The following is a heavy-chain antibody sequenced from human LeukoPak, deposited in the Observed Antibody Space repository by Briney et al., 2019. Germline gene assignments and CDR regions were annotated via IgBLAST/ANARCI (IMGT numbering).Heavy chain of an antibody. J-gene: IGHJ4*02. D-gene: IGHD2-2*02. CDR1: GGSISSGGYS. CDR3: AGLYDSPLDY. CDR2: IYHSGST. Sequence: SETLSLTCAVSGGSISSGGYSWSWIRQPPGKGLEWIGYIYHSGSTYYNPSLKSRVTISVDRSKNQFSLKLSSVTAADTAVYYCAGLYDSPLDYWGQGTLVTVSS. V-gene: IGHV4-30-2*01.